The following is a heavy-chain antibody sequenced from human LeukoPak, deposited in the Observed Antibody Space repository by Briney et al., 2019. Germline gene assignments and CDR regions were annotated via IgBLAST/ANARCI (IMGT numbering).Heavy chain of an antibody. D-gene: IGHD6-6*01. V-gene: IGHV4-34*01. Sequence: PSETLSLTCTVSGGSISIYYWSWIRQPPGKGLEWIGEINHSGSTNYNPSLKSRVTISVDTSKNQFSLKLSSVTAADTAVYYCARPPRGIAARPYYFDYWGQGTLVTVSS. CDR1: GGSISIYY. J-gene: IGHJ4*02. CDR3: ARPPRGIAARPYYFDY. CDR2: INHSGST.